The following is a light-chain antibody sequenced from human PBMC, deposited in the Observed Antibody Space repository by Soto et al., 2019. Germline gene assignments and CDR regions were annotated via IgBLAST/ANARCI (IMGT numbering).Light chain of an antibody. CDR3: QQRNSWPPTFT. V-gene: IGKV3-11*01. Sequence: EVLVTQSPAAFSCFRPVRPTASSPTIQSVGSFLAWYQQKPGQAPRLLIYDTSIRATGIPARFSGSGSGTDFTLTISSLEPEDFAVYYCQQRNSWPPTFTFGQGTRLEIK. CDR1: QSVGSF. CDR2: DTS. J-gene: IGKJ5*01.